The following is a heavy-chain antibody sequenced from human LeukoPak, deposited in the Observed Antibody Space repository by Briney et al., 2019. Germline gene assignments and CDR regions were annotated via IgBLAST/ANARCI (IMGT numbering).Heavy chain of an antibody. CDR1: GYTFTSYG. J-gene: IGHJ4*02. D-gene: IGHD6-19*01. V-gene: IGHV3-23*01. Sequence: ASVTVSCKAPGYTFTSYGISWVRQAPGKGLEWVSAISGSGGSTYYADSVKGRFTISRDNSKNTLYLQMNSLRAEDTAVYYCAKDFLGYSSGWSYYFDYWGQGTLVTVSS. CDR3: AKDFLGYSSGWSYYFDY. CDR2: ISGSGGST.